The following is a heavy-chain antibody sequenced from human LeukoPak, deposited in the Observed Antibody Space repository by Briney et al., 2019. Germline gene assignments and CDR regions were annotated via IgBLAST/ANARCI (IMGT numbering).Heavy chain of an antibody. CDR1: GFTFSTYT. CDR3: TTDAASRAAGGTGPY. CDR2: IKRKTDGGTT. D-gene: IGHD6-13*01. Sequence: GGSLRLSCAASGFTFSTYTMNWVRQAPGKGLEWVGRIKRKTDGGTTDYAAPVKGRFTISRDDSKNTLYLQMNSLETEDTAVYYCTTDAASRAAGGTGPYWGQGTLVTVSS. V-gene: IGHV3-15*01. J-gene: IGHJ4*02.